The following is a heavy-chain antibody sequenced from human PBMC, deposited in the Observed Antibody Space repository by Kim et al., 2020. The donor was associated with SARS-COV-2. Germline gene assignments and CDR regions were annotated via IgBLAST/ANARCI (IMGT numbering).Heavy chain of an antibody. CDR2: ISGSGGST. J-gene: IGHJ4*02. Sequence: GGSLRLSCAASGFTFRSYAMSWVRQAPGKGLEWVSGISGSGGSTYYADSVKGRFTISRDNSKNTMYLQMNSLRAEDTTVYYCVKAGAPWEFDYWGQGTLVTVSS. V-gene: IGHV3-23*01. CDR3: VKAGAPWEFDY. D-gene: IGHD1-26*01. CDR1: GFTFRSYA.